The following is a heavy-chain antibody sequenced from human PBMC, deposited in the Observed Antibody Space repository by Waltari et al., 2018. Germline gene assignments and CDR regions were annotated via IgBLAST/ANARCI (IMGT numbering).Heavy chain of an antibody. J-gene: IGHJ4*02. Sequence: QVQLQESGPGLVKPSETLSLPCTFSGGSISSYYWSWIRQPPGKGLEWIGYIYYSGSTNYNPSLKSRVTISVDTSKNQFSLKLSSVTAADTAVYYCARTYSSSWYDYWGQGTLVTVSS. D-gene: IGHD6-13*01. CDR1: GGSISSYY. CDR3: ARTYSSSWYDY. V-gene: IGHV4-59*01. CDR2: IYYSGST.